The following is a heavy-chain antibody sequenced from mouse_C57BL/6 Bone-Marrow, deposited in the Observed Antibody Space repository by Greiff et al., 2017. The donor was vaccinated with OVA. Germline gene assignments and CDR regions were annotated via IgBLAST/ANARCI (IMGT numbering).Heavy chain of an antibody. V-gene: IGHV3-5*01. Sequence: EVKLQESGPGLVKPSQTVFLTCTVTGISITTGNYRWSWIRQFPGNKLEWIGYIYYSGTITYNPSLTSRTTITRDTPKNQFFLEMNSWTAEDTATYYCARDRGYSNYGYFDYWGQGTTLTVSS. CDR3: ARDRGYSNYGYFDY. CDR2: IYYSGTI. J-gene: IGHJ2*01. CDR1: GISITTGNYR. D-gene: IGHD2-5*01.